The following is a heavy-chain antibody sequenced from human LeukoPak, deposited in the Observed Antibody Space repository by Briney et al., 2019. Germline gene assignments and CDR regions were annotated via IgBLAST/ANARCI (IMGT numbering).Heavy chain of an antibody. CDR2: IYSGGST. CDR1: GFTVSSNY. D-gene: IGHD3-22*01. V-gene: IGHV3-66*01. J-gene: IGHJ4*02. Sequence: PGGSLRLSCAASGFTVSSNYMSWVRQAPGKGLEWVSVIYSGGSTYYADSVKGRFTISRDNSKNTLYLQMNSLRAEDTAVYYCARETDYYDSSGYLGGYYFDYWGQGTLVTVSS. CDR3: ARETDYYDSSGYLGGYYFDY.